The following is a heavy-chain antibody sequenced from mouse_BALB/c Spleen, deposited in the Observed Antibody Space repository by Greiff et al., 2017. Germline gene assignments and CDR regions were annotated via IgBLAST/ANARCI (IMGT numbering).Heavy chain of an antibody. V-gene: IGHV7-3*02. J-gene: IGHJ3*01. D-gene: IGHD3-3*01. CDR1: GFTFTDYY. CDR3: ARDGGDGGFAY. CDR2: IRNKANGYTT. Sequence: EVQGVESGGGLVQPGGSLRLSCATSGFTFTDYYMSWVRQPPGKALEWLGFIRNKANGYTTEYSASVKGRFTISRDNSQSILYLQMNTLRAEDSATYYCARDGGDGGFAYWGQGTLVTVSA.